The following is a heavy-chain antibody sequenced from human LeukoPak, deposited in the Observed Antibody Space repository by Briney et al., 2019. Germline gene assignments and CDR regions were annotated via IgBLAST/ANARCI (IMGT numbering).Heavy chain of an antibody. J-gene: IGHJ3*02. CDR2: ISYDGSNQ. D-gene: IGHD5/OR15-5a*01. CDR1: GFTFSSYA. CDR3: ARDVSALPPAGAFDI. V-gene: IGHV3-30*04. Sequence: PGGSLRLSCAASGFTFSSYAMHWVRQAPGKGLEWVAVISYDGSNQYYADSVKGRFTISRDNSKNTLYLQMNSLRAEDTAVYYCARDVSALPPAGAFDIWGQGTMVTVSS.